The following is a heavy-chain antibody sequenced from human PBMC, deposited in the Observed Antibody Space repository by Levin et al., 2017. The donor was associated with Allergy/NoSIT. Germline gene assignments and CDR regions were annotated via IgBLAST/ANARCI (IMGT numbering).Heavy chain of an antibody. V-gene: IGHV3-23*01. CDR1: GFSFGDYA. CDR3: AKKQGETSGFSFDV. CDR2: ITGGGFNT. Sequence: QLGESLKISCVASGFSFGDYAMTWVRQAPGKGLEWVSVITGGGFNTYYGDSVKGRFTVSRDNSKNTLYLELNSLRADDTAVYYCAKKQGETSGFSFDVWGQGTTVTVSS. D-gene: IGHD1/OR15-1a*01. J-gene: IGHJ3*01.